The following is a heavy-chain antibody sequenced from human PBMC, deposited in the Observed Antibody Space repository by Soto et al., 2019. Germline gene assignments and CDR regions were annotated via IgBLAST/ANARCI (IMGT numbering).Heavy chain of an antibody. CDR2: ISYDGSNK. CDR3: VRDGNHYDSSGPCFDY. Sequence: QVQLVESGGGVVQPGRSLRLSCAASGFTFSSYAMHWVRQAPGKGLEWVAVISYDGSNKYYADSVKGRFTISRDNSTNALYLQMNSLRTEDTAVHYCVRDGNHYDSSGPCFDYWGQGTLVTVSS. CDR1: GFTFSSYA. D-gene: IGHD3-22*01. J-gene: IGHJ4*02. V-gene: IGHV3-30-3*01.